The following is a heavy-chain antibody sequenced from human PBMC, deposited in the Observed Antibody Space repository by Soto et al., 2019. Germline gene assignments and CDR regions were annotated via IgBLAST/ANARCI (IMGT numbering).Heavy chain of an antibody. J-gene: IGHJ6*02. CDR2: INSDGTTT. Sequence: EVQLVVSGGGLVQPGGSLRLSCAASGFTFSNTWMHWVRQAPGKGLVLVSHINSDGTTTTYADSVKGRFTISRDNAKNTVHLQMNSLRAEDTAVYYCATDGSYAQHVLGQGTTVTVSS. D-gene: IGHD2-2*01. CDR1: GFTFSNTW. V-gene: IGHV3-74*01. CDR3: ATDGSYAQHV.